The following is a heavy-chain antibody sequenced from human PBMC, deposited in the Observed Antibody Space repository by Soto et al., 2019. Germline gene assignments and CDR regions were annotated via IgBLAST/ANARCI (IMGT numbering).Heavy chain of an antibody. D-gene: IGHD6-19*01. V-gene: IGHV1-2*04. J-gene: IGHJ5*02. CDR3: ARGHMGTYSSGWINWFDP. CDR1: GYTFTSYG. Sequence: GASVKVSCKASGYTFTSYGISWVRQAPGQGLEWMGWINPNSGGTNYAQKFQGWVTMTRDTSISTAYMELSRLRSDDTAVYYCARGHMGTYSSGWINWFDPWGQGTLVTVSS. CDR2: INPNSGGT.